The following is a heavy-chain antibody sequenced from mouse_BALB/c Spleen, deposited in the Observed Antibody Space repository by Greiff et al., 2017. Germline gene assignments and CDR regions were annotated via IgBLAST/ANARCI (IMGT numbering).Heavy chain of an antibody. CDR1: GFNIKDTY. CDR3: AFYDGYKRYYAMDY. J-gene: IGHJ4*01. D-gene: IGHD2-3*01. V-gene: IGHV14-3*02. CDR2: IDPANGNT. Sequence: EVQLVESGAELVKPGASVKLSCTASGFNIKDTYMHWVKQRPEQGLEWIGRIDPANGNTKYDPKFQGKATITADTSSNTAYLQLSSLTSEDTAVYYCAFYDGYKRYYAMDYWGQGTSVTVSS.